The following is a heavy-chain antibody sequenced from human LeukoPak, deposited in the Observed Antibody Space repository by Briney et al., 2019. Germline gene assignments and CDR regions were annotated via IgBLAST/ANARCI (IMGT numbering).Heavy chain of an antibody. CDR3: ARAVGGDYRYDFYYYYYYGMDV. V-gene: IGHV3-48*03. Sequence: GGSLRLSCAASGFTFSSYEMNWVRQAPGKGLEWVSYISRSGSTIYYADSVKGRFTISRDNAKNSLYLQMNSLRAEDTAVYYCARAVGGDYRYDFYYYYYYGMDVWGQGTTVTVSS. D-gene: IGHD4-17*01. J-gene: IGHJ6*02. CDR1: GFTFSSYE. CDR2: ISRSGSTI.